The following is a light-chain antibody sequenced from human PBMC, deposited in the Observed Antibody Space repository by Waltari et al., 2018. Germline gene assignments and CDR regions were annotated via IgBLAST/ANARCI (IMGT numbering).Light chain of an antibody. CDR1: QSISSW. Sequence: DIQMTQSPSTLSASVGDRVTITCRASQSISSWLAWYQQKPGKAPKLLIYKASNLESGVPPRFSGSGSGTEFTLTISSLQPDDFATYYCQQYSSYTTFGQGTKVEIK. V-gene: IGKV1-5*03. CDR3: QQYSSYTT. CDR2: KAS. J-gene: IGKJ1*01.